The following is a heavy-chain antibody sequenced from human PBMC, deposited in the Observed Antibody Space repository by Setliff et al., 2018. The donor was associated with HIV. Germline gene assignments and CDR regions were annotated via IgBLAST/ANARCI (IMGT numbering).Heavy chain of an antibody. CDR3: ARGGLGVVTSFDS. Sequence: PSETLSLTCTVSGGSISSGGYYWSWIRQHPGKGLEWIGYIHYSGNTYNNPSLNSRISISVDMSKNKFSLKLSSLTAADTAVYNCARGGLGVVTSFDSWGPGTLVTVSS. CDR1: GGSISSGGYY. CDR2: IHYSGNT. D-gene: IGHD3-3*01. V-gene: IGHV4-31*03. J-gene: IGHJ4*02.